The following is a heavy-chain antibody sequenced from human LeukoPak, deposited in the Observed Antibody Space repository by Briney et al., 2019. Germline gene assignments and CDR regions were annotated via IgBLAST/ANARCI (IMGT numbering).Heavy chain of an antibody. Sequence: SVRLLCTAYGFTFGYYAMTWLRPAPGKELEWVGFIRGRAYGGTAEYAASVKGRFTLSRDDSKSIAYLQMTSLKSEDTAVYYCTVFDYWGQGTLVTVSS. V-gene: IGHV3-49*03. J-gene: IGHJ4*02. CDR3: TVFDY. CDR2: IRGRAYGGTA. CDR1: GFTFGYYA.